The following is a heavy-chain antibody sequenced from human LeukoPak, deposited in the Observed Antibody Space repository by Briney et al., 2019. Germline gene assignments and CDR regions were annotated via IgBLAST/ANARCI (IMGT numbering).Heavy chain of an antibody. D-gene: IGHD4-17*01. J-gene: IGHJ6*02. V-gene: IGHV1-69*13. CDR2: IIPIFGTA. CDR1: GGTFSSYA. CDR3: ARDGYGDDTYYYYGMDV. Sequence: ASVKVSCKASGGTFSSYAISWVRQAPGQGLEWMGGIIPIFGTANYAQKFQGRVTITADESTSTAYMELSSLRSEDTAVYYCARDGYGDDTYYYYGMDVWGQGTTVTVSS.